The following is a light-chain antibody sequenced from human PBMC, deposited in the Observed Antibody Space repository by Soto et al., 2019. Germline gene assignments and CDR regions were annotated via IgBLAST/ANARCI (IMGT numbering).Light chain of an antibody. CDR2: EVS. Sequence: QSVLTQPASVSGSPGQSITISCTGTSSDVSAYNYVSWYQQHPGKAPKLIIYEVSNRPSGVSTRFSGSKSGNTASLTISGLQAEDEADYYCSSYTSSSTRVFGGGTKVTVL. J-gene: IGLJ3*02. CDR3: SSYTSSSTRV. V-gene: IGLV2-14*01. CDR1: SSDVSAYNY.